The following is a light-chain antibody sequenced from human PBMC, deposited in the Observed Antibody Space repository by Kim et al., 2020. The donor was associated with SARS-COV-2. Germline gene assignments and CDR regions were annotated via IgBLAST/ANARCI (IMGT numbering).Light chain of an antibody. V-gene: IGLV1-44*01. CDR2: TNN. J-gene: IGLJ1*01. CDR3: SAWDDSLNVYV. CDR1: SSNIGKNT. Sequence: QSVLTQPPSASGTPGQRVTISCSGSSSNIGKNTVNWYQQLPGAAPKLLIYTNNQRTSGVPDRFSGSKSGTSASLAISGLQSEDEADYFCSAWDDSLNVYVFGPGTKVTVL.